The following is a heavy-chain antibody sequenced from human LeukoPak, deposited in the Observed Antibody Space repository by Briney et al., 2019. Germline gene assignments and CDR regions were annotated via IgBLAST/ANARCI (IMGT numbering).Heavy chain of an antibody. CDR2: INPIFGTA. D-gene: IGHD2-2*01. J-gene: IGHJ3*02. Sequence: GSSVKVSCKASGGTFSSYAISWVRQAPGQGLEWMGGINPIFGTANYAQKFQGRVTITADKSTSTAYMELSSLRSEDTAVYYCARNPLGEAAAMKGRSAFDIWGQGTMVTVSS. V-gene: IGHV1-69*06. CDR1: GGTFSSYA. CDR3: ARNPLGEAAAMKGRSAFDI.